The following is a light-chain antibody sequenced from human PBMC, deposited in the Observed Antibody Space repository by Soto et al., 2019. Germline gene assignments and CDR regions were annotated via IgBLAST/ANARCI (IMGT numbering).Light chain of an antibody. Sequence: EIVMTQSPATLSVSPGERATLSCRASQSVSSKLAWYQHKPGQAPRLLIYDTSTRAAGIPARFTGSGSGTDFTLTISRLEPEDFAVYFCQQYSDLPMTFGQGTRLEIK. CDR3: QQYSDLPMT. V-gene: IGKV3-15*01. J-gene: IGKJ5*01. CDR1: QSVSSK. CDR2: DTS.